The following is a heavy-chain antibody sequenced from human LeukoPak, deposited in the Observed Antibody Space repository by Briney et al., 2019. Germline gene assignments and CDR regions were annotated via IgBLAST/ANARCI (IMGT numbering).Heavy chain of an antibody. V-gene: IGHV3-30*18. CDR1: GFTFSSYG. CDR3: AKDLRTTIYYGMDV. CDR2: ISNDGSNK. Sequence: PGRSLRLSCAASGFTFSSYGMHWVRQAPGKGLEWVAVISNDGSNKYHTDSVKGRFTISRDNSKNTLYLQMNSLRAEDTAVYHCAKDLRTTIYYGMDVWGQGTTVTVSS. J-gene: IGHJ6*02. D-gene: IGHD1-7*01.